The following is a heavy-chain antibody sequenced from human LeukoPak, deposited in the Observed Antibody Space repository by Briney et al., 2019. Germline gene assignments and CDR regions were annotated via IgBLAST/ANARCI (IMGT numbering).Heavy chain of an antibody. D-gene: IGHD3-9*01. Sequence: GGSLRLSCEASGFTFNSYGMSWVQQAPGKGLEWVSAISGSGGRTDYAESVKGRFTISRDNSNNTLYLQMNSLRAEDTAVYYCANPATYYDILTVYDYWGQGTLVTVSS. CDR3: ANPATYYDILTVYDY. J-gene: IGHJ4*02. CDR2: ISGSGGRT. V-gene: IGHV3-23*01. CDR1: GFTFNSYG.